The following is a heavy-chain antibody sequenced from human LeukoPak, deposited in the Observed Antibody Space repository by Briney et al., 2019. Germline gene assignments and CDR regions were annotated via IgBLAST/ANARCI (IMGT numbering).Heavy chain of an antibody. D-gene: IGHD3-16*02. V-gene: IGHV4-39*07. Sequence: WIRQPPGKGLEWIGSIYYSGSTYYNPSLKSRVTISVDTSKNQFSLKLSSVTAADTAVYYCARVRLSAPFDYWGQGTLVTVSS. J-gene: IGHJ4*02. CDR3: ARVRLSAPFDY. CDR2: IYYSGST.